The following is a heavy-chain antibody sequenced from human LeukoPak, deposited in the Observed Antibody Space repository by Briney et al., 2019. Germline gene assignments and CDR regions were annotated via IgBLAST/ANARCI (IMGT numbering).Heavy chain of an antibody. D-gene: IGHD3-22*01. V-gene: IGHV1-2*02. CDR2: INPNSGGT. CDR3: ARTTVTPSYYDSSGYYGY. J-gene: IGHJ4*02. CDR1: GYTFTGYY. Sequence: ASVKVSCKASGYTFTGYYMHWVRQAPGQGLEWMGWINPNSGGTNYSQKFQGRVTMTRDTSISTAYMELSRLRSDDTAVYYCARTTVTPSYYDSSGYYGYWGQGTLVTVSS.